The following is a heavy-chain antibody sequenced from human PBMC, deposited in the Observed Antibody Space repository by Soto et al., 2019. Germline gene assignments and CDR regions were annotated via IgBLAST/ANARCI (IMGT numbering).Heavy chain of an antibody. Sequence: EASVKVSCKASGYTFTSYGISWVRQAPGQGLEWMGWISAYNGNTNYAQKFQGRVTITADTSTSTAYMELSSLRSEDTAVCYCARAPRRTYYYDSSGYWVPGYWGQGTLVTVSS. D-gene: IGHD3-22*01. V-gene: IGHV1-18*01. CDR2: ISAYNGNT. CDR3: ARAPRRTYYYDSSGYWVPGY. J-gene: IGHJ4*02. CDR1: GYTFTSYG.